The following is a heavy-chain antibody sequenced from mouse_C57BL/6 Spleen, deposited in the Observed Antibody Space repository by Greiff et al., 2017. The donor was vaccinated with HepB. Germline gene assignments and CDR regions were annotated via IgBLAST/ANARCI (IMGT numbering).Heavy chain of an antibody. J-gene: IGHJ2*01. CDR3: ARSRGYYGSSYEDFDY. V-gene: IGHV1-26*01. CDR2: INPNNGGT. CDR1: GYTFTDYY. Sequence: VQLQQSGPELVKPGASVKISCKASGYTFTDYYMNWVKQSHGKSLEWIGDINPNNGGTSYNQKFKGKATLTVDKSSSTAYMELRSLTSEDSAVYYCARSRGYYGSSYEDFDYWGQGTTLTVSS. D-gene: IGHD1-1*01.